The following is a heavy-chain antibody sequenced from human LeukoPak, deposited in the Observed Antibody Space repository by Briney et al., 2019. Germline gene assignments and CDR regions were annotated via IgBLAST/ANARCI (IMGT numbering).Heavy chain of an antibody. CDR2: ISGSGGST. J-gene: IGHJ3*02. CDR3: AKHKAGLGATTNDDAFDI. CDR1: GFTFSSYA. V-gene: IGHV3-23*01. D-gene: IGHD1-26*01. Sequence: PGGSLRLSCAASGFTFSSYAMSWARQAPGKGLEWVSVISGSGGSTYYADSVKGRFTISRDNSKNTLYLQMNSLRAEDTAVYYCAKHKAGLGATTNDDAFDIWGQGTMVTVSS.